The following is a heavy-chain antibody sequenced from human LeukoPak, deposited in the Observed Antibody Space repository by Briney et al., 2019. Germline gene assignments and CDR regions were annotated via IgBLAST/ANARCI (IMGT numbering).Heavy chain of an antibody. CDR2: ISYDGSNK. V-gene: IGHV3-30*18. CDR1: GFTFSSYG. D-gene: IGHD7-27*01. J-gene: IGHJ4*02. Sequence: GGSLRLSCAASGFTFSSYGMHWVRQAPGKGLEWVAVISYDGSNKYYADSVKGRFTISRDNSKNTLYLQMNSLRAGDTAVYYCAKSNGGGLDYWGQGTLVTVSS. CDR3: AKSNGGGLDY.